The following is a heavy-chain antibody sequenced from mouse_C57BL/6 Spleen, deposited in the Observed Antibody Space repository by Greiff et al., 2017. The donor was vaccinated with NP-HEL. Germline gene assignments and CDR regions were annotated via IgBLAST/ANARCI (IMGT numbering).Heavy chain of an antibody. CDR2: IDPSDSYT. D-gene: IGHD1-1*01. V-gene: IGHV1-59*01. CDR3: VLRVTTVVGDWYFDV. J-gene: IGHJ1*03. CDR1: GYTFTSYW. Sequence: VQLHQPGAELVRPGTSVKLSCKASGYTFTSYWMHWVKQRPGQGLEWIGVIDPSDSYTNYNQKFKGKATLTVDTSSSTAYMQLSSLTSEDSAVYYCVLRVTTVVGDWYFDVWGTGTTVTVSS.